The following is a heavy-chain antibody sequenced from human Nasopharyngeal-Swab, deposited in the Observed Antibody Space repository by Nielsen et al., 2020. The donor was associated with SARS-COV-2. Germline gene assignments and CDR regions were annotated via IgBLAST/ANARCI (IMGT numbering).Heavy chain of an antibody. CDR2: INHSGST. CDR3: ARVFRYYYDSSGLGTACYFDY. D-gene: IGHD3-22*01. CDR1: GWSFSGYY. J-gene: IGHJ4*02. V-gene: IGHV4-34*01. Sequence: SETLSPTCAVHGWSFSGYYWSWIRQLPGKGLEWIGEINHSGSTNYNPSLKSRVTISVDTSKNQFSLKLSFVNDADTAVYYCARVFRYYYDSSGLGTACYFDYWGQGTLVTVSS.